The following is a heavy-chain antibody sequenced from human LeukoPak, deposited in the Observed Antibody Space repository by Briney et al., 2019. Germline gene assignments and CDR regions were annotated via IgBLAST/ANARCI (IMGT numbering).Heavy chain of an antibody. CDR2: IKEDGSEK. CDR3: ARDSRHHRFLYWDWFDP. CDR1: GFTFRKHW. V-gene: IGHV3-7*01. Sequence: GGSLRLSCAADGFTFRKHWMSWVRQAMGKGLECVAKIKEDGSEKHYVDSVKGRFTISGDNVKNSLYLQMNSLRAEDTAVYYCARDSRHHRFLYWDWFDPWGQGTLVTVSS. D-gene: IGHD1-26*01. J-gene: IGHJ5*02.